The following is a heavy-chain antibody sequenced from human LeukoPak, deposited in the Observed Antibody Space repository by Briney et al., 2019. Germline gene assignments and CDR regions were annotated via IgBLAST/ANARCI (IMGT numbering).Heavy chain of an antibody. CDR3: ARAKGYYDFWSGYYEFDY. D-gene: IGHD3-3*01. J-gene: IGHJ4*02. CDR2: ISSSSSTI. V-gene: IGHV3-48*01. Sequence: GGSLRLSCAASGFTFSSYGMNWVRQAPGKGLEWVSYISSSSSTIYYADSVKGRFTISRDNAKNSLYLQMNSLRAEDTAVYYCARAKGYYDFWSGYYEFDYWGQGTLVTVSS. CDR1: GFTFSSYG.